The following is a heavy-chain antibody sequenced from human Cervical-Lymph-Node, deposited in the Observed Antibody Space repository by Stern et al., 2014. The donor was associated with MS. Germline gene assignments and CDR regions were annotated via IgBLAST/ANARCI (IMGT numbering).Heavy chain of an antibody. J-gene: IGHJ2*01. CDR1: GFSVRNYG. V-gene: IGHV3-33*01. CDR3: ARNGDSTSLYWFFDV. D-gene: IGHD6-6*01. Sequence: QVQLVQSGGGVVQPGRSLRLSCAASGFSVRNYGMHWVRQAPGKGLEWVADVWYDERAKDYADSVKARFTIYKDNSKNILYLQMNNLRTEDTAVYYCARNGDSTSLYWFFDVWGRGTPVTVSS. CDR2: VWYDERAK.